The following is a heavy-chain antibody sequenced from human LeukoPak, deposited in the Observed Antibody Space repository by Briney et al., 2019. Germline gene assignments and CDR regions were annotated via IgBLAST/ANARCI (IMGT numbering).Heavy chain of an antibody. J-gene: IGHJ4*02. V-gene: IGHV1-3*03. CDR1: GYTFTGYA. Sequence: ASVKVSCKASGYTFTGYAMHWVRQAPGQRLEWMGWINAGNGNTKYSQEFQGRVTITRDTSASTAYMELSSLRSEDMAVYYCARDDPYSSSWYYFDYWGQGTLVTVSS. D-gene: IGHD6-13*01. CDR2: INAGNGNT. CDR3: ARDDPYSSSWYYFDY.